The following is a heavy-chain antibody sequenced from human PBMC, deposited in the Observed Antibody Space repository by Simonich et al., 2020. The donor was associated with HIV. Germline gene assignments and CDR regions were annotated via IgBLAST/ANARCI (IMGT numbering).Heavy chain of an antibody. CDR2: SSGRGHST. V-gene: IGHV3-23*01. CDR3: TRAEVETWQQLGFDY. Sequence: GSLRLSCVASGFTCSSYAMDWVRQAQANGLEWVSGSSGRGHSTYYADSVKGRFTISRDNAKNTLYLQMNSLRAEDKDVYYCTRAEVETWQQLGFDYWGQGTLVIGSS. CDR1: GFTCSSYA. D-gene: IGHD2-15*01. J-gene: IGHJ4*02.